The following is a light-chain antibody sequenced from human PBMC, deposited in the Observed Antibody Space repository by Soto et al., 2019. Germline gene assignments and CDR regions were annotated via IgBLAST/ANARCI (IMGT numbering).Light chain of an antibody. CDR1: QDIRTE. CDR2: GAS. V-gene: IGKV1-6*01. CDR3: LQDYSYPRT. Sequence: AFQMTQSPSSLSASVGDRVTITCRASQDIRTELGWYQQKPGKAPKLLIYGASTLQSGVPSRFSGSGSGTDFTLTISSLQPEDFATYYCLQDYSYPRTFGQGTKVEI. J-gene: IGKJ1*01.